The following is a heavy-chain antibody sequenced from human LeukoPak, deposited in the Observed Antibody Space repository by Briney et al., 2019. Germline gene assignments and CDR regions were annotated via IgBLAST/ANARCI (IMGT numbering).Heavy chain of an antibody. CDR1: GGSISSSSYY. CDR3: ARDLGTPPGY. D-gene: IGHD1-1*01. V-gene: IGHV4-39*07. J-gene: IGHJ4*02. Sequence: PSETLSLTCTVSGGSISSSSYYWGWIRQPPGKGLEWIGSIYYSGSTYYNPSLKSRVTISVDTSKNQFSLKLSSVTAADTAVYYCARDLGTPPGYWGQGTLVTVSS. CDR2: IYYSGST.